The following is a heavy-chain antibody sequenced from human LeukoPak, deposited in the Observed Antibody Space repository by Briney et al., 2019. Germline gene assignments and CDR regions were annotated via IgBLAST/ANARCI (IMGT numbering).Heavy chain of an antibody. CDR1: VLPFHDYA. CDR2: ITWYSGSV. Sequence: GGSLRLSCAASVLPFHDYAMLWARQVPGRGLEGVSDITWYSGSVLYADRVRGLFTSSRDNAKNSLYAQLNSLRHEHMSVHDXXXGXGVASLIVDVLDMGGGGTVVTV. J-gene: IGHJ3*02. D-gene: IGHD3-10*01. CDR3: XXGXGVASLIVDVLDM. V-gene: IGHV3-9*03.